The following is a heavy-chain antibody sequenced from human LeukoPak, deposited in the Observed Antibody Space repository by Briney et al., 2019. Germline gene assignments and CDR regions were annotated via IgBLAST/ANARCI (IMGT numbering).Heavy chain of an antibody. CDR3: ARRPRVVVVLAARSESWYFDL. D-gene: IGHD2-2*01. CDR2: INHSGST. Sequence: SETLSLTCAVYGGSFSGYYWSWIRQPPGKGLEWIGEINHSGSTNYNPSLKSRVTISVDTSKNQFSLKLSSVTAADTAVYYCARRPRVVVVLAARSESWYFDLWGRGTLVTVSS. V-gene: IGHV4-34*01. CDR1: GGSFSGYY. J-gene: IGHJ2*01.